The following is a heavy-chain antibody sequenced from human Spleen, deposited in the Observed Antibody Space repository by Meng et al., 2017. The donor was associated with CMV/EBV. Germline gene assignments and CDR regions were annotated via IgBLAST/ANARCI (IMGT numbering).Heavy chain of an antibody. J-gene: IGHJ6*02. Sequence: ASVKVSCKVSGYTLTEFSMHWVRQAPGKGLEWMGGFDPEDGETIYAQKFQGRVTMTEDTSTDTAYMELSSLTSEDTAVYYCARTPDRFLEWSNGMDVWGQGTTVTVSS. V-gene: IGHV1-24*01. CDR2: FDPEDGET. CDR3: ARTPDRFLEWSNGMDV. D-gene: IGHD3-3*01. CDR1: GYTLTEFS.